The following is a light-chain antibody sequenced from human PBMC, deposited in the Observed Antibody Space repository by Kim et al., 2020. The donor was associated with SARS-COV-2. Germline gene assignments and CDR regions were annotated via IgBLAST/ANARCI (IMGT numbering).Light chain of an antibody. J-gene: IGKJ1*01. CDR1: QSVSNN. CDR3: QQYNNWPPWT. Sequence: EIVMTQSPATLSVSPGERATLSCRASQSVSNNLAWYQQKSGQGPRLLIYESSTRATGIPARFSGSGSGTEFTLTISSLQSEDFAVYYCQQYNNWPPWTFGQGTKVDIK. CDR2: ESS. V-gene: IGKV3D-15*01.